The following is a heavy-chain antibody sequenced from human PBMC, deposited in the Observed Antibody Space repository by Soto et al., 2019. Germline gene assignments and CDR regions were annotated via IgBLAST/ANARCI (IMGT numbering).Heavy chain of an antibody. Sequence: GGSLRLSCAASGFTFSSYGMHWVRQAPGKGLEWVAVIWYDGSNKYYADSVKGRFTISRDNSKNTLYLQMNSLRAEDTAVYYCARDHTKLTGTPYYFDYWGQGTLVTVSS. CDR1: GFTFSSYG. V-gene: IGHV3-33*01. CDR2: IWYDGSNK. CDR3: ARDHTKLTGTPYYFDY. D-gene: IGHD1-1*01. J-gene: IGHJ4*02.